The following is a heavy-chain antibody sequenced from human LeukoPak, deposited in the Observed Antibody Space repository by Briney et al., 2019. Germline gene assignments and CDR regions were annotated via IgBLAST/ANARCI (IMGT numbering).Heavy chain of an antibody. D-gene: IGHD3-22*01. CDR3: AREGDSSGEIIDY. J-gene: IGHJ4*02. Sequence: SETLSLTCTVSGGSISSGGYYWSWVRQHPAKGLERIGYIYYRGSTYYNPSLKSRVTISVDTSKNQFSLKLSSVTAADTAVYYCAREGDSSGEIIDYWGQGTLVTVSS. V-gene: IGHV4-31*03. CDR1: GGSISSGGYY. CDR2: IYYRGST.